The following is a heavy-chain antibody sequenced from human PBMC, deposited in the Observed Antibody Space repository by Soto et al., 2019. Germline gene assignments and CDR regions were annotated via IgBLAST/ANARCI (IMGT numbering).Heavy chain of an antibody. Sequence: SETLSLTCTVSGGSISSGDYYWSWIRQPPGKGLEWIGYIYYSGSTYYNPSLKSRVTISVDTSKNQFSLKLSSVTAADTAVYYCARARLKLELRSWFDPWGQGTLVTVSS. CDR1: GGSISSGDYY. CDR3: ARARLKLELRSWFDP. D-gene: IGHD1-7*01. J-gene: IGHJ5*02. CDR2: IYYSGST. V-gene: IGHV4-30-4*01.